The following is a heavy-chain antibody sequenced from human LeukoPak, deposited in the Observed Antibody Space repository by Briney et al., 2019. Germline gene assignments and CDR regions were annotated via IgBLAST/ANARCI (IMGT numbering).Heavy chain of an antibody. CDR2: ISSSSSTI. Sequence: GALRLSCEASGLTFDIYSMSWVRQAPGKGLEWVSYISSSSSTIYYADSVKGRFTISRDNAKNSLYLQMNSLRAEDTAVYYCAREKLYVVVTQKGPFDYWGQGTLVTVSS. V-gene: IGHV3-48*04. D-gene: IGHD2-21*02. J-gene: IGHJ4*02. CDR1: GLTFDIYS. CDR3: AREKLYVVVTQKGPFDY.